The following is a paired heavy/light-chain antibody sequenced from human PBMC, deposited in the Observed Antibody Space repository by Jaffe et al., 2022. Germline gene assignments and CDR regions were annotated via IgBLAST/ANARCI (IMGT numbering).Heavy chain of an antibody. CDR1: GYSFSSYW. CDR2: IYPGDSDT. Sequence: EVQLVQSGAEVKKPGESLKISCKGSGYSFSSYWVAWVRQMPGKGLEWMGIIYPGDSDTKYSPSFQGQVTISVDRSISTAYLQWSSLKASDSAMYYCASAVRDYNRNWGGLGYYFEYWGQGTLVTVSS. D-gene: IGHD1-20*01. V-gene: IGHV5-51*03. CDR3: ASAVRDYNRNWGGLGYYFEY. J-gene: IGHJ4*02.
Light chain of an antibody. V-gene: IGLV1-47*01. Sequence: QSVLTQPPSASGTPGQRVTISCSGSSSNIGSNYVYWYQQLPGTAPKLFIYRNNQRPSGVPDRISGSKSGTSASLAISGLRSEDEADYYCAVWDDSLSGVVFGGGTKLTVL. CDR2: RNN. CDR1: SSNIGSNY. J-gene: IGLJ2*01. CDR3: AVWDDSLSGVV.